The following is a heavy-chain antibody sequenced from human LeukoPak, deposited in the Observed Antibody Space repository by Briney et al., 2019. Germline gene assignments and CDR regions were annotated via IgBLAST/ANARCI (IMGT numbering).Heavy chain of an antibody. D-gene: IGHD3-16*01. Sequence: SETLSLTCTVSGDSITGSNYYWGWFRQSPGKGPEWIGSIYSSGSTYYSPSLKSRVTISVATSKNQFSLTVSSVTAADTAMYYCARASWGPDPFDYWGQGTLVTVSS. J-gene: IGHJ4*02. CDR3: ARASWGPDPFDY. V-gene: IGHV4-39*07. CDR2: IYSSGST. CDR1: GDSITGSNYY.